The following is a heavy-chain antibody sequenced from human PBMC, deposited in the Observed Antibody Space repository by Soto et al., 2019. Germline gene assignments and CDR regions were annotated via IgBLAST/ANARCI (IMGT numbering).Heavy chain of an antibody. CDR3: AKGNGDRPFDY. CDR1: GFTFSSYS. Sequence: GGSLRLSCAASGFTFSSYSMNWVRQAPGKGLEWVAVISYDGSNKYYADSVKGRFTISRDNSKNTLYLQMNSLRAEDTAVYYCAKGNGDRPFDYWGQGTLVTVSS. D-gene: IGHD4-17*01. CDR2: ISYDGSNK. V-gene: IGHV3-30*18. J-gene: IGHJ4*02.